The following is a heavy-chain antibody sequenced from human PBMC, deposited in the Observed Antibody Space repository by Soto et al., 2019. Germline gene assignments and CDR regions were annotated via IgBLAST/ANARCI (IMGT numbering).Heavy chain of an antibody. Sequence: VQLVESGGGVVQPGRSLRLSCAASGFTFSSYGMHWVRQAPGKGLEWVSYISSSGSTIYYADSVKGRFTISRDNAKNSLYLQMNSLRAEDTAVYYCARDGGVGDTAMVTSSGFDYWGQGTLVTVSS. D-gene: IGHD5-18*01. CDR1: GFTFSSYG. CDR3: ARDGGVGDTAMVTSSGFDY. CDR2: ISSSGSTI. V-gene: IGHV3-48*04. J-gene: IGHJ4*02.